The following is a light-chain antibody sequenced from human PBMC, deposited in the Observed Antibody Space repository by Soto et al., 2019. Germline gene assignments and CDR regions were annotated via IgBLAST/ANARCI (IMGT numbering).Light chain of an antibody. CDR2: KAS. CDR1: QTISSW. CDR3: QHYNSYSAA. V-gene: IGKV1-5*03. Sequence: DIQMTQSPSTLSGSVGDRVTITCRASQTISSWLAWYQQKPGKAPKLLIYKASTLQSWVPSRFSGSGSGTAFTLTISSLQPADVATYYCQHYNSYSAAFGQGTKVELK. J-gene: IGKJ1*01.